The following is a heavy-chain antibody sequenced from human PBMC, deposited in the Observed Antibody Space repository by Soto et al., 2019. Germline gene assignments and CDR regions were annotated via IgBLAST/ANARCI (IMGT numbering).Heavy chain of an antibody. CDR2: IWSNEINE. V-gene: IGHV3-33*01. CDR1: GFTFRNYG. D-gene: IGHD1-26*01. CDR3: ARDVDATSHYDQFDC. J-gene: IGHJ4*02. Sequence: QVQLVESGGGVVQPGRSLRLSCEGSGFTFRNYGIHWVRQAPGKGLEWVAVIWSNEINEYYADSVKGRFTVSRDNSKNTVYLQMNSLTVEDTGVYYCARDVDATSHYDQFDCWGQGTLVTVSS.